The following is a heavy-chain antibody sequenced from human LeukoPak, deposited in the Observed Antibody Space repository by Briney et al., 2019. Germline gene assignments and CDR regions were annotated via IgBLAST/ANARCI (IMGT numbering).Heavy chain of an antibody. V-gene: IGHV4-38-2*01. D-gene: IGHD5-18*01. CDR3: ARDSRGYFYAQIDY. CDR1: GYSIGTGYY. J-gene: IGHJ4*02. CDR2: MSQTGDR. Sequence: SETLSLTCDVSGYSIGTGYYWGWIRQPPGKGLEWIGSMSQTGDRYYNPSLKDRVTISIDTSKNQFSLNLRSVTAADTAVYYCARDSRGYFYAQIDYWGQGTPVTVSS.